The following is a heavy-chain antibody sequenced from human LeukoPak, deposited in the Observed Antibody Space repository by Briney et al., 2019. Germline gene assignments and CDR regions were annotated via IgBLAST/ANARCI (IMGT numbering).Heavy chain of an antibody. CDR2: MYYSGKT. V-gene: IGHV4-38-2*02. D-gene: IGHD2-21*02. J-gene: IGHJ4*02. CDR3: ARHDAVPVIRRGFDL. CDR1: GYAISSGDY. Sequence: SETLSLTCTVSGYAISSGDYWGWIRQPPGKGLEWIGSMYYSGKTQYHPSLKSRVTISVDTSKNQFSLKLNSVTAADTAVYYCARHDAVPVIRRGFDLWGQGTLVTVSS.